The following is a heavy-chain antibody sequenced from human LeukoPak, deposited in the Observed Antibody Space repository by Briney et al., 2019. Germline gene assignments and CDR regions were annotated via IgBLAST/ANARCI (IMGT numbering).Heavy chain of an antibody. D-gene: IGHD2-15*01. J-gene: IGHJ4*02. CDR3: ARWRAGWDCSGGSCYSDPDFDY. Sequence: SETLSLTCTVSGGSISSGGYYWSWIRQHPGKGLEWIGYIYYSGSTYYNPSLKSRVTISVDTSKNQFSLKLSPVTAADTAVYYCARWRAGWDCSGGSCYSDPDFDYWGQGTLVTVSS. V-gene: IGHV4-31*03. CDR1: GGSISSGGYY. CDR2: IYYSGST.